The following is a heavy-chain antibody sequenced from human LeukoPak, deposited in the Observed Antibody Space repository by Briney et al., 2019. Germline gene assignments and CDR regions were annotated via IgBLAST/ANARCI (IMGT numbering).Heavy chain of an antibody. Sequence: GGSLRLSCETAGFTFSSYVMHWVPRTPGKGLVWVSRISHYGFISHADSVKGRFTISRHNAKNTLILQMNTLRAQDTPVYYCARDWVYKIDYWGRGTLVTVSS. D-gene: IGHD5-24*01. CDR1: GFTFSSYV. V-gene: IGHV3-74*01. CDR3: ARDWVYKIDY. J-gene: IGHJ4*02. CDR2: ISHYGFI.